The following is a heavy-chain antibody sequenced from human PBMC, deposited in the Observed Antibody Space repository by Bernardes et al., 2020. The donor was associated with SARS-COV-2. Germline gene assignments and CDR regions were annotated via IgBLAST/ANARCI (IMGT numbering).Heavy chain of an antibody. V-gene: IGHV3-30*18. CDR1: GFTFSSYG. CDR2: ISYDGSNK. J-gene: IGHJ6*02. Sequence: GGSLRLSCAASGFTFSSYGMHWVRQAPGKGLEWVAVISYDGSNKYYADSVKGRFTISRDNSKNTLYLQMNSLRAEDTAVYYCAKLQAVLWIRPYYYAMDVWGQGTTVTVSS. CDR3: AKLQAVLWIRPYYYAMDV. D-gene: IGHD5-18*01.